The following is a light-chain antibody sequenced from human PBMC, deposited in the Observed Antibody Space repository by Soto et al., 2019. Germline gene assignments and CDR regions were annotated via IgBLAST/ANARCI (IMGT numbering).Light chain of an antibody. J-gene: IGKJ4*01. CDR2: DAY. Sequence: IQITQSPSSLSASVGDRATITCPASQGISTWLAWYQKKPEKAPKTLIVDAYNLQSGVPSRVSGSGSGTDFTLTISSVQPEDVATYYCQQYKSYPLTFGGGTKVDIK. CDR3: QQYKSYPLT. V-gene: IGKV1D-16*01. CDR1: QGISTW.